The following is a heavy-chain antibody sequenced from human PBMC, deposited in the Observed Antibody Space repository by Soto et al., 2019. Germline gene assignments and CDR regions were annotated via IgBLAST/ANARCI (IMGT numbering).Heavy chain of an antibody. V-gene: IGHV3-66*01. CDR1: GFTVIRNY. Sequence: GGSLRLSCAASGFTVIRNYMSWVRQAPGKGLEWVSVIYSGGSTYYADSVKGRFTISRDNSKNTLYLQMNSLRTEDTAVYYCARIGELELRFDYRGRGTLVTVSS. D-gene: IGHD1-7*01. J-gene: IGHJ4*02. CDR3: ARIGELELRFDY. CDR2: IYSGGST.